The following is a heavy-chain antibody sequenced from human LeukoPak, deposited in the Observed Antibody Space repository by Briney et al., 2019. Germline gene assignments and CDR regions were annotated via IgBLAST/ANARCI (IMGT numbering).Heavy chain of an antibody. CDR2: IYYSGST. Sequence: SETLSLTCTVSGGSISSYYWSWIRQPPGKGLEWIGYIYYSGSTNYNPSLKSRVTISVDTSKNQFSLKLSSVTAADTAVYYCARVVPDSSGWPYYFDYWGQGTLVTVSS. V-gene: IGHV4-59*08. J-gene: IGHJ4*02. CDR3: ARVVPDSSGWPYYFDY. CDR1: GGSISSYY. D-gene: IGHD6-19*01.